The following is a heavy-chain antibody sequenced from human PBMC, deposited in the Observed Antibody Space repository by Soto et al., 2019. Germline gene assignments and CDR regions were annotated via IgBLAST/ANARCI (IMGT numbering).Heavy chain of an antibody. CDR2: INPNSGGT. J-gene: IGHJ6*02. D-gene: IGHD6-13*01. CDR1: GYTFTGYY. Sequence: ASVKVSCKASGYTFTGYYMHWVRQAPGQGLEWMGWINPNSGGTNYAQKFQGWVTMTRDTSISTAYMELSRLRSDDTAVYYCARAQQLPDPPYYYYGMDVWGQGTTVTVSS. V-gene: IGHV1-2*04. CDR3: ARAQQLPDPPYYYYGMDV.